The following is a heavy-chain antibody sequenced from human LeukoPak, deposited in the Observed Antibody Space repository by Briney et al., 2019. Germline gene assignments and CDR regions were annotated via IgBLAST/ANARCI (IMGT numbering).Heavy chain of an antibody. Sequence: RGSLRLSCAASGFTFSSYGMHWVRQAPGKGLEWVAVISYDGSNKYYADSVKGRFTISRDNSKNTLYLQMNSLRAEDTAVYYCAKGTGYGYKNPDFDYWGQGTLVTVSP. D-gene: IGHD5-18*01. CDR1: GFTFSSYG. J-gene: IGHJ4*02. CDR2: ISYDGSNK. CDR3: AKGTGYGYKNPDFDY. V-gene: IGHV3-30*18.